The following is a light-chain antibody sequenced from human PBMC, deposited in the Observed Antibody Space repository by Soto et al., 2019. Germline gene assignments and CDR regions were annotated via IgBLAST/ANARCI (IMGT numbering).Light chain of an antibody. CDR2: GAF. Sequence: EIVLTQSPGTLSLSPGDRATLSCRASQGVSANSLAWYQHKVGQAPRLLIYGAFSRATGIPDRFSGNGSETDFTLTISRLEPEDFAVYFCLQYGSSPFTFGPGTKVDI. CDR3: LQYGSSPFT. V-gene: IGKV3-20*01. CDR1: QGVSANS. J-gene: IGKJ3*01.